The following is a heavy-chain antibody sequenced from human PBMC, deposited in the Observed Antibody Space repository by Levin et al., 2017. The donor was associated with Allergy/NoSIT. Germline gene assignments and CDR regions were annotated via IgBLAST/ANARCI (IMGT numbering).Heavy chain of an antibody. CDR1: GYSFTNSW. J-gene: IGHJ5*02. CDR3: ARSRYNYNGFDP. D-gene: IGHD1-1*01. Sequence: GGSLRLSCKGSGYSFTNSWIGWVRQMPGKGLEWMGIIYPADSDTRYSPSFQGQVTISADKSINTAYLQWSSLKASDTAMYYCARSRYNYNGFDPWGQGTLVTVSS. CDR2: IYPADSDT. V-gene: IGHV5-51*01.